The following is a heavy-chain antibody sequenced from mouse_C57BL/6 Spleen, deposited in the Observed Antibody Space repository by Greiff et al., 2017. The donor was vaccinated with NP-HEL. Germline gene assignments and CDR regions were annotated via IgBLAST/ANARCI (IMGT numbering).Heavy chain of an antibody. CDR2: IHPTSGST. D-gene: IGHD2-4*01. CDR3: APYDYDVAY. Sequence: QVQLQQPGAELVKPGASVKLSCKASGYTFTSYWMHWVKQRPGQGLEWIGMIHPTSGSTNYNEKFKSKATLTVDNSSSTAYMQLSSLTSEDSAVYYCAPYDYDVAYWGQGTLVTVAA. J-gene: IGHJ3*01. V-gene: IGHV1-64*01. CDR1: GYTFTSYW.